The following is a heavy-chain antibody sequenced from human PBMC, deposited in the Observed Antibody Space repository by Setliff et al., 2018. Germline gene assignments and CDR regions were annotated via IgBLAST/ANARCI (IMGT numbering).Heavy chain of an antibody. J-gene: IGHJ5*02. D-gene: IGHD4-17*01. CDR2: FIPSFGTA. CDR1: GGTFSSKA. Sequence: GASVKVSCKASGGTFSSKAISWVRQAPGQGLEWMGGFIPSFGTANYAQKFQGRLTITADESTSTAYMELNSLRSEDTAIYYRARDSYGDNLPYNWFAPWGQGTLVTVSS. V-gene: IGHV1-69*13. CDR3: ARDSYGDNLPYNWFAP.